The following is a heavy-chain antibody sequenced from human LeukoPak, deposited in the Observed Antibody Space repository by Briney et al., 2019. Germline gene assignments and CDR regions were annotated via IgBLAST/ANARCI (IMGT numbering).Heavy chain of an antibody. V-gene: IGHV3-23*01. J-gene: IGHJ4*02. D-gene: IGHD1-26*01. Sequence: GGSLRLSCAASGFTFSSYAMSWVRQAPGKGLEWVSAISGSGGSTYYADSVNGRFTSSRDNSKNTLYLQMNSLRAEDTAVYYCAKGGQYSGSHRYWGQGTLVTVSS. CDR2: ISGSGGST. CDR1: GFTFSSYA. CDR3: AKGGQYSGSHRY.